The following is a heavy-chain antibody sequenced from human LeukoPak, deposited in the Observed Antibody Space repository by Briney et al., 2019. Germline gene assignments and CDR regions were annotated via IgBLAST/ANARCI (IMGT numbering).Heavy chain of an antibody. CDR1: GGSISSGSYY. CDR3: ARLAYCSSTSCYPNY. CDR2: IYTSGST. J-gene: IGHJ4*02. Sequence: SETLSLTCTVSGGSISSGSYYWSWIRQPAGKGLEWIGRIYTSGSTNYNPSLKSRVTMSVDTSKNQFSLKLRFVTAADTAVYYCARLAYCSSTSCYPNYWGQGALVTVSS. D-gene: IGHD2-2*01. V-gene: IGHV4-61*02.